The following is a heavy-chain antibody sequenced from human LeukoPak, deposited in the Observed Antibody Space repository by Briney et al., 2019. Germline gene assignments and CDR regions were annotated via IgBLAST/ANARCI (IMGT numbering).Heavy chain of an antibody. D-gene: IGHD6-13*01. J-gene: IGHJ6*03. CDR2: IIPIFGTA. V-gene: IGHV1-69*13. CDR3: ARSPIAAAAPGYYYYMDV. CDR1: GGTFSSYA. Sequence: GASVKVSCKASGGTFSSYAISWVRQAPGQGLEWMGGIIPIFGTANYAQKFQGRVTITADESTSTAYMELSSLRSEDTAVYYCARSPIAAAAPGYYYYMDVWGKGTAVTVSS.